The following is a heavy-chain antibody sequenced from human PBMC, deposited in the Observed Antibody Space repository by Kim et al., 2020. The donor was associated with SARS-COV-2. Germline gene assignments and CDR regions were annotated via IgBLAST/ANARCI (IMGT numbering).Heavy chain of an antibody. D-gene: IGHD4-17*01. CDR1: GFTVSSNY. V-gene: IGHV3-53*04. Sequence: GGSLRLSCAASGFTVSSNYMSWVRQAPGKGLEWVSVIYSGGSTYYADSVKGRFTISRHNSKNTLYLQMNSLRAEDTAVYYCARGGVMDYGGHNPYYYYGMDVWGQGTTVTVSS. J-gene: IGHJ6*02. CDR2: IYSGGST. CDR3: ARGGVMDYGGHNPYYYYGMDV.